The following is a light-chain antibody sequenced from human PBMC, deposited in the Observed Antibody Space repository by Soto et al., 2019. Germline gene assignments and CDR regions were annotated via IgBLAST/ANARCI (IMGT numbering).Light chain of an antibody. V-gene: IGKV3-15*01. J-gene: IGKJ2*01. CDR2: GAS. CDR1: QSVSSN. CDR3: QLYDSSSYT. Sequence: EMVMTQSPATLSVSPGERATLSCRASQSVSSNLAWYQQKPGQAPRLLIYGASTRATGIPARFSGSGSGTEFTLTISSLQSEDYAVYYCQLYDSSSYTFGQGTKVDIK.